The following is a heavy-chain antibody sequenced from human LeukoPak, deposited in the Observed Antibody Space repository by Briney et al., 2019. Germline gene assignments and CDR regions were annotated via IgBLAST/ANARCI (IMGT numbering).Heavy chain of an antibody. D-gene: IGHD4-17*01. CDR1: GFTFSNYC. CDR3: ARGTYGEYGGPAY. V-gene: IGHV3-48*02. CDR2: ISSSGSAM. Sequence: GGSLRLSCTASGFTFSNYCMNWVRQAPGKGLEWVSYISSSGSAMHYADSVRGRFTISRDNAENSLFLQMNSLRDEDTAVYYCARGTYGEYGGPAYWGQGTLVTVSS. J-gene: IGHJ4*02.